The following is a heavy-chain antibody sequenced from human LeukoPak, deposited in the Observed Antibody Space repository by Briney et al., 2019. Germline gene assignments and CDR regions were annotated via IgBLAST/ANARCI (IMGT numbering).Heavy chain of an antibody. J-gene: IGHJ4*02. CDR1: GFTFSSYA. Sequence: GGSLRLSCAASGFTFSSYAMSWVRQAPGKGLEWVSAISGSGGSTYYADSVKGRFTISRDNSKNTLYLQMNSLRAEDTAVYYCAKGSWNDWGGNYFDYWGQGTLVTVSS. D-gene: IGHD1-1*01. CDR2: ISGSGGST. CDR3: AKGSWNDWGGNYFDY. V-gene: IGHV3-23*01.